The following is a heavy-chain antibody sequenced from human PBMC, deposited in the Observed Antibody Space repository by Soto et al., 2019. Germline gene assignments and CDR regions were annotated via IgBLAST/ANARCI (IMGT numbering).Heavy chain of an antibody. V-gene: IGHV3-7*01. CDR1: GFTFSRYW. CDR3: AKRAYYGMDV. Sequence: GGSLRLSCAASGFTFSRYWMSWVRQAPGKGLEWVANIKQDGSEKYYADSVKGRFTISRDNSKNTLYLQMNSLRAEDTAVYYCAKRAYYGMDVWGQGTTVTVSS. J-gene: IGHJ6*02. CDR2: IKQDGSEK.